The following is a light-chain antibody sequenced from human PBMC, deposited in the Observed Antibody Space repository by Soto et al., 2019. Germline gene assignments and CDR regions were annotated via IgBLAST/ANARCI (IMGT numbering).Light chain of an antibody. V-gene: IGKV1-9*01. Sequence: DIQLTQSPSFLSASLGDRATITCRASQAISSYLAWYQQKPGKAPKLLISATSTLQSGVPSRFSGSGSETDFTLTITSLQPEDFATYYCQQHHSFPLTFGGGTKVDIK. CDR3: QQHHSFPLT. J-gene: IGKJ4*01. CDR1: QAISSY. CDR2: ATS.